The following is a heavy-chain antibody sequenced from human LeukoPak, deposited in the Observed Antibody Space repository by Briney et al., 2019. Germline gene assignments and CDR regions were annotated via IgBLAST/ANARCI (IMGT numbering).Heavy chain of an antibody. CDR1: GFTFSSYA. Sequence: GGSLRLSCAASGFTFSSYAMSWVRQAPGKGLEWVSAISGSGGSTYYADSVKGRFTISRDNSKNTLYLQMNSLRAEDTAVYYCAKASQRWLQLVYGYFDYWGQGTLVTVS. V-gene: IGHV3-23*01. CDR2: ISGSGGST. CDR3: AKASQRWLQLVYGYFDY. D-gene: IGHD5-24*01. J-gene: IGHJ4*02.